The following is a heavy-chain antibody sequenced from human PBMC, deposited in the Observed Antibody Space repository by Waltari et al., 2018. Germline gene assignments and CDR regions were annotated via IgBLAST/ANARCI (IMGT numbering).Heavy chain of an antibody. CDR3: AREVVPPQTIVVNWFDP. V-gene: IGHV7-4-1*02. Sequence: QVQLAQSGSELKKPGASVNISCKASGYTFTDYAINWVRQAPGQGLELMGWITTNTGNPTDAQGFTGRFVFSLDTSVSTAYLQITSLKTEDSAVYYCAREVVPPQTIVVNWFDPWGQGTLVTVSS. J-gene: IGHJ5*02. CDR1: GYTFTDYA. D-gene: IGHD2-2*01. CDR2: ITTNTGNP.